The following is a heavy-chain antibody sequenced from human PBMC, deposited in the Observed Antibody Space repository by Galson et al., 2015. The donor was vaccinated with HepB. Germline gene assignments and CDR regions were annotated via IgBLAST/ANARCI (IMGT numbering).Heavy chain of an antibody. J-gene: IGHJ4*02. CDR1: GFIFSNFA. CDR3: TREDNDYSIDY. Sequence: SLRLSCAASGFIFSNFAMHWVRQAPGKGLEWVAIISFDGSTKYYADSLKGRFTISRDNSKSTLLLQINSLRPEDTAVYYCTREDNDYSIDYWGQGTLVTVSS. CDR2: ISFDGSTK. D-gene: IGHD4-11*01. V-gene: IGHV3-30-3*01.